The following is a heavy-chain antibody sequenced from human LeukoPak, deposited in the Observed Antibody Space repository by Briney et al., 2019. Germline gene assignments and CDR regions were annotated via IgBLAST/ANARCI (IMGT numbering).Heavy chain of an antibody. CDR1: GYIFTDYY. D-gene: IGHD2-15*01. V-gene: IGHV1-69-2*01. CDR2: VDPADGET. J-gene: IGHJ1*01. CDR3: GTAVVDCQPSE. Sequence: ASVTVSFLGTGYIFTDYYIHWVQLAPGKGLEWMGRVDPADGETIHSEKFQGRLTITADTSIDTSFMELRSLTSDDTAVYFCGTAVVDCQPSEWGQG.